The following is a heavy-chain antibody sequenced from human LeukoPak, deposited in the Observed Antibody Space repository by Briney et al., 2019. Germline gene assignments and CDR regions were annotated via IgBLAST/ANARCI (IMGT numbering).Heavy chain of an antibody. CDR1: GGSISSSSYY. Sequence: PSETLSLTCTVSGGSISSSSYYWGWIRQPPGKGLEWIGSIYYSGSTYYNPSLKSRVTISVDTSKNQFSLKLSSVTAADTAVYYCARIKRLSRGSVLELFDYWGQGTLVTVSS. D-gene: IGHD1-7*01. CDR3: ARIKRLSRGSVLELFDY. J-gene: IGHJ4*02. V-gene: IGHV4-39*01. CDR2: IYYSGST.